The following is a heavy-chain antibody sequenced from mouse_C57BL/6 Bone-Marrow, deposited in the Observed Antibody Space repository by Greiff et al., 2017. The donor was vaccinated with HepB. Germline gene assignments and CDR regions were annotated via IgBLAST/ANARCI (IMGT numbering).Heavy chain of an antibody. Sequence: EVNVVESEGGLVQPGSSMKLSCTASGFTFSDYYMAWVRQVPEKGLEWVANINYDGSSTYYLDSLKSRFIISRDNAKNILYLQMSSLKSEDTATYYCARERYGSSSLYFDYWGQGTTLTVSS. CDR1: GFTFSDYY. V-gene: IGHV5-16*01. CDR2: INYDGSST. J-gene: IGHJ2*01. CDR3: ARERYGSSSLYFDY. D-gene: IGHD1-1*01.